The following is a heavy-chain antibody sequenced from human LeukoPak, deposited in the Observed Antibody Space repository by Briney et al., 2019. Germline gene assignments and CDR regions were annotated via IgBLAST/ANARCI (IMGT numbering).Heavy chain of an antibody. CDR1: GDSISSTSYY. CDR2: IDYSGDT. D-gene: IGHD5-24*01. V-gene: IGHV4-39*07. Sequence: SETLSLTCTVSGDSISSTSYYWGWIRQPPGKGLEWIGSIDYSGDTYYNPSLESRVTISVDTSKNQFSLKLNSVTAADTAVHYCARDRSVEMATFAFDIWGQGTMVTVSS. J-gene: IGHJ3*02. CDR3: ARDRSVEMATFAFDI.